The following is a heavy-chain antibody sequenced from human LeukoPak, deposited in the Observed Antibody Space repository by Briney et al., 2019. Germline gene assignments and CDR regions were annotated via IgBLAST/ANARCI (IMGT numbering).Heavy chain of an antibody. D-gene: IGHD1-26*01. Sequence: SETLSLTCTVSGGSISSSDYYWGWIRQPPGKGLEWIASIYYSGNTYYNPSLESRVTISVDTSKNQFSLKVTSVTAADTAVYYCARGREALLYFDYWGQGTLVTVSS. V-gene: IGHV4-39*07. J-gene: IGHJ4*02. CDR3: ARGREALLYFDY. CDR1: GGSISSSDYY. CDR2: IYYSGNT.